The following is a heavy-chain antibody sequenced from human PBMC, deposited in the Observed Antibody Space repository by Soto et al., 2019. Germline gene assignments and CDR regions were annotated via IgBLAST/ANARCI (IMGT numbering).Heavy chain of an antibody. V-gene: IGHV3-23*01. CDR1: GFTFSSYA. Sequence: PGGSLRLSCAASGFTFSSYAMSWVRQAPGKGLEWVSAISGSGGSTYYADSVKGRFTISRDNSKNTLYLQMNSLRAEDTAVYYCAKRRPRNYYDSSGDPVDYWGQGTLVTVSS. CDR3: AKRRPRNYYDSSGDPVDY. CDR2: ISGSGGST. J-gene: IGHJ4*02. D-gene: IGHD3-22*01.